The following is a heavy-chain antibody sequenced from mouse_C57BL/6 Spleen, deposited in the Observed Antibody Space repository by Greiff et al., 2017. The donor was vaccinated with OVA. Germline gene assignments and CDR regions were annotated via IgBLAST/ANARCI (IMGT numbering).Heavy chain of an antibody. Sequence: QVQLQQSGAELARPGASVKLSCKASGYTFTSYGIRWVKQSTGQGLEWIGKLYPRSGNTYYTEKFKGKATLTADKSSSTAYMELRSLTSEDSACYFCARHDYDGGVYAMDYWGQGTSVTVSS. J-gene: IGHJ4*01. CDR3: ARHDYDGGVYAMDY. CDR1: GYTFTSYG. D-gene: IGHD2-4*01. V-gene: IGHV1-81*01. CDR2: LYPRSGNT.